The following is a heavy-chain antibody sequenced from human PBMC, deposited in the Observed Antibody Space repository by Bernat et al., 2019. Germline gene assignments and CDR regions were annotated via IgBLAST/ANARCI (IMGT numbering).Heavy chain of an antibody. J-gene: IGHJ6*03. CDR2: ISYDGSNK. Sequence: QVQLVESGGGVVQPGRSLRLSCAASGFTFSSYAMHWVRQAPGKGLEWVAVISYDGSNKYYADSVKGRFTISRDNSKNMLYLQMNSLRAEDTAVYYCARDRTPNYYYYYMDVWGKGTTVTVSS. V-gene: IGHV3-30*01. CDR1: GFTFSSYA. CDR3: ARDRTPNYYYYYMDV.